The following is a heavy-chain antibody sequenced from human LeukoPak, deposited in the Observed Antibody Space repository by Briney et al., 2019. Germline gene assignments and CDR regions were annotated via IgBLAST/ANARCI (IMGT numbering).Heavy chain of an antibody. Sequence: GGSLRLSCAASGFTFSSYAMHWVRQAPGKGLEWVAVISYDGSNKYYADSVKGRFTISRDNSKNTLYLQMNSLRAEDTAVYYCARDNYPHYCSGGSCYSGYWGQGTLVTVSS. CDR1: GFTFSSYA. V-gene: IGHV3-30*04. CDR2: ISYDGSNK. J-gene: IGHJ4*02. D-gene: IGHD2-15*01. CDR3: ARDNYPHYCSGGSCYSGY.